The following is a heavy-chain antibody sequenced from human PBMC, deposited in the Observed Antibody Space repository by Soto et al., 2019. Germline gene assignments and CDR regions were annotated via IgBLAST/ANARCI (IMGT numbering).Heavy chain of an antibody. V-gene: IGHV3-74*01. J-gene: IGHJ4*02. CDR1: GFTFSNYW. CDR3: VRDSHGDY. CDR2: IDHDGPT. Sequence: EVQLVDSGGGLVQPGGSLRLSCAGSGFTFSNYWMHWVRQAPGKGLEWVSGIDHDGPTDYADSVRGRFPISRDNAENTLCLPMNSLRPEDTAVYYCVRDSHGDYWGQGTLVTVSS.